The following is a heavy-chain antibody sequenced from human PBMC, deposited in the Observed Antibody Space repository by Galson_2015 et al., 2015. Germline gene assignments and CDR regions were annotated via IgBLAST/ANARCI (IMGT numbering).Heavy chain of an antibody. J-gene: IGHJ3*02. CDR2: ISTGGSTK. V-gene: IGHV3-48*03. CDR1: GFTFSRVE. D-gene: IGHD2-21*02. CDR3: AREDKGLPNAFDI. Sequence: SLRNSRAASGFTFSRVEMNWVRQAPGEGVGWGSYISTGGSTKYYADSVKGRFTISRDNAKNSLYLQMNSLRAEDTAVYYCAREDKGLPNAFDIWGQGTMVTVSS.